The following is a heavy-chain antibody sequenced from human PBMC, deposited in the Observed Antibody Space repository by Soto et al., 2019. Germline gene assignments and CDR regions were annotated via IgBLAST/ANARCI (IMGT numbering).Heavy chain of an antibody. CDR1: GFSFSIYA. CDR3: AKDRMDHNSVWDPFDI. D-gene: IGHD3-16*01. V-gene: IGHV3-23*01. Sequence: PGGSLRLSCAASGFSFSIYAMSWVRQAPGKGLECVSGIGLGNDDTYYADSVKGRFIISRDNSKYTVSLQMNGLRVEDTAIYYCAKDRMDHNSVWDPFDIRGQGTTVTVSS. J-gene: IGHJ3*02. CDR2: IGLGNDDT.